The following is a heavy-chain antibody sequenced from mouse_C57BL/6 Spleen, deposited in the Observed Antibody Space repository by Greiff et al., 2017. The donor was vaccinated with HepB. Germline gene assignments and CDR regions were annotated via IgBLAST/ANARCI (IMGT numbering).Heavy chain of an antibody. CDR3: ARRGKDYAMDY. J-gene: IGHJ4*01. Sequence: QVHVKQPGAELVRPGSSVKLSCKASGYTFTSYWMHWVKQRPIQGLEWIGNIDPSDSETHYNQKFKDKATLTVDKSSSTAYMQLSSLTSEDSAVYYCARRGKDYAMDYWGQGTSVTVSS. CDR1: GYTFTSYW. CDR2: IDPSDSET. V-gene: IGHV1-52*01.